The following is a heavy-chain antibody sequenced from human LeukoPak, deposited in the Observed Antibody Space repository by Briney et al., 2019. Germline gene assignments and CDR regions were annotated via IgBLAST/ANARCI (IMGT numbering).Heavy chain of an antibody. CDR3: TRGPQGHDMGSGYYRRYYYYGMDV. CDR2: IRSKAYGGTT. CDR1: GFTFGDYA. V-gene: IGHV3-49*03. Sequence: SGGSLRLSCTASGFTFGDYAMSWFRQAPGKGLEWVGFIRSKAYGGTTEYAASVKGRFTISRDDSKSIAYLQMNSLKTEDTAVYYCTRGPQGHDMGSGYYRRYYYYGMDVWGQGTTVTVSS. D-gene: IGHD3-3*01. J-gene: IGHJ6*02.